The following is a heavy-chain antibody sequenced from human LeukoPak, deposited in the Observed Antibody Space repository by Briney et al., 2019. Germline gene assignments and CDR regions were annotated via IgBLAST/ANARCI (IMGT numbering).Heavy chain of an antibody. CDR1: GFTFSSYD. V-gene: IGHV3-13*01. CDR2: IGTAGDT. D-gene: IGHD1-26*01. J-gene: IGHJ3*02. CDR3: ARGLSGSYRSDAFDI. Sequence: GGSLRLSCAASGFTFSSYDMHWVRQATGKGLEWVSAIGTAGDTYYPGSVKGRFTISRENAKNSLYLQMNSLRAGDTAVYYCARGLSGSYRSDAFDIWGQGTMVTVSS.